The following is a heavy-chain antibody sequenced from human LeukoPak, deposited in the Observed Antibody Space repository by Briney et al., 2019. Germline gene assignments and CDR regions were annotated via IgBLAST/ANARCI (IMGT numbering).Heavy chain of an antibody. CDR1: GGSFSGYY. CDR2: IYTSGST. CDR3: ARAGWFGELSGTGYYYYYMDV. J-gene: IGHJ6*03. D-gene: IGHD3-10*01. V-gene: IGHV4-59*10. Sequence: SETLSLTCAVYGGSFSGYYWSWIRQPAGKGLEWIGRIYTSGSTNYNPSLKSRVTISVDTSKNQFSLKLSSVTAADTAVYYCARAGWFGELSGTGYYYYYMDVWGKGTTVTISS.